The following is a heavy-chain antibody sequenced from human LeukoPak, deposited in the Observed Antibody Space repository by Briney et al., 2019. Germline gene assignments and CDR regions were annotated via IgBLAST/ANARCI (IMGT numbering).Heavy chain of an antibody. CDR3: VKTMMTFGGVIRTDAFDI. CDR1: GFTFSTFA. CDR2: INNNGDST. J-gene: IGHJ3*02. D-gene: IGHD3-16*01. Sequence: GGSLRLSCSASGFTFSTFAMHWVRQAPGKRLEYVSGINNNGDSTYYSDSVKASLTISRDNSKNTLFLKMASLRAEDTAVYYCVKTMMTFGGVIRTDAFDIWGQGTMVIVSS. V-gene: IGHV3-64D*06.